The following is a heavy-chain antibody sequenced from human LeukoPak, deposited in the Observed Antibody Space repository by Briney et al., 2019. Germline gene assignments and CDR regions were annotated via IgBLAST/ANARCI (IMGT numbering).Heavy chain of an antibody. V-gene: IGHV3-7*01. CDR2: VRQEGVEK. CDR3: ADPGVGF. Sequence: GGSLRLSCAASGFTVSHNWMSWVRQAPGKGLEWLATVRQEGVEKYYVDSVKGRFTISRDNAKNLVYLQMNILKTEDTAVYYCADPGVGFWGQGILVTVSS. J-gene: IGHJ4*02. D-gene: IGHD2-8*01. CDR1: GFTVSHNW.